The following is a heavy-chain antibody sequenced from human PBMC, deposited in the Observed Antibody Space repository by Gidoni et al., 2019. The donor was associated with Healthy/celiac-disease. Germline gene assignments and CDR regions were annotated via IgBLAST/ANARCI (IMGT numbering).Heavy chain of an antibody. CDR1: GFTFSSYA. CDR2: ISYDGSNK. J-gene: IGHJ6*02. V-gene: IGHV3-30*04. D-gene: IGHD2-8*01. Sequence: QVQLVESGGGVVQPGRSLRLSCAASGFTFSSYAMHWVRQAPGKGLEWVAVISYDGSNKDYADSVKGRFTISRDNSKNTLYLQMNSLRAEDTAVYYCARDLGDIVLMVYAMENGMDVWGQGTTVTVSS. CDR3: ARDLGDIVLMVYAMENGMDV.